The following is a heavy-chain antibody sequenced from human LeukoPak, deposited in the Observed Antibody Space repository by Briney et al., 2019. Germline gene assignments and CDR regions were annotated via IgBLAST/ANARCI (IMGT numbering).Heavy chain of an antibody. D-gene: IGHD4-11*01. J-gene: IGHJ6*02. CDR2: ISSSSSYT. CDR3: ARAPHYSNYGPYYYGMDV. CDR1: GFTFSDYY. Sequence: GGSLRLSCAASGFTFSDYYMSWIRQAPGKGLEWVSYISSSSSYTNYADSVKGRFTISRDNAKNSLYLQMDSLRAEDTAVYYCARAPHYSNYGPYYYGMDVWGQGTTVTVSS. V-gene: IGHV3-11*06.